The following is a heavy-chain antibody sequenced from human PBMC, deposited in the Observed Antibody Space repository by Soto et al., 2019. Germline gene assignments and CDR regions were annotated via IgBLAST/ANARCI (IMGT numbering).Heavy chain of an antibody. CDR1: GFTFSIYW. Sequence: EVQLVESGGGLVQPGGSLRLSCAASGFTFSIYWMHWVRQAPGKGLVWVSRMNMDGSRTSYADFAKGRFTISRDDVKSTVYLQMSNLRAEDTAVYYCVRGDGDRYDGHGYLGRHWGQGTLVTVSS. V-gene: IGHV3-74*01. D-gene: IGHD2-21*01. J-gene: IGHJ4*02. CDR2: MNMDGSRT. CDR3: VRGDGDRYDGHGYLGRH.